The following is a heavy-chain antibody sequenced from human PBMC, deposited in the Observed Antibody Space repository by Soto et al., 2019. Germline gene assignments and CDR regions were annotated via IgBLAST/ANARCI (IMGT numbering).Heavy chain of an antibody. Sequence: QLQLQESGPGLVKPSETLSLTCTVSGGSISSSSYYWGWIRQPPGKGLEWIGTIYYSGSTYYNPSLKSRVTISVDTSKIQFSLKLSSVTATDTAVYYCARHGNTVTTGYYYGMDVWGQGTTVTVSS. V-gene: IGHV4-39*01. CDR1: GGSISSSSYY. D-gene: IGHD4-17*01. CDR3: ARHGNTVTTGYYYGMDV. J-gene: IGHJ6*02. CDR2: IYYSGST.